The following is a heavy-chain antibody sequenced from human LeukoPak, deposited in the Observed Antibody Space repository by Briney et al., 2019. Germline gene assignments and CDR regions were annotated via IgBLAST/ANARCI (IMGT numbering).Heavy chain of an antibody. CDR3: ARGVVTKVTGDAFDI. CDR2: IYHSGST. V-gene: IGHV4-30-2*01. Sequence: PSETLSLTCAVSGGSISSGGYSWSWIRQPPGKGLEWIGYIYHSGSTYYNPSLKSRVTISVDRSKNQFSLKLSSVTAADTAVYYCARGVVTKVTGDAFDIWGQGTMVTVSS. J-gene: IGHJ3*02. D-gene: IGHD2-21*02. CDR1: GGSISSGGYS.